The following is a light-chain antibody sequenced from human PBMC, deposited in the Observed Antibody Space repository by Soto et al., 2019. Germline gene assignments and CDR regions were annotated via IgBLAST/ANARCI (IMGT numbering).Light chain of an antibody. CDR3: HQYGSSPLYT. CDR1: QSVSSSY. CDR2: GAS. V-gene: IGKV3-20*01. Sequence: EIVLTQSPGTLSLSPGERATLSCRASQSVSSSYSAWYQQNPGEAPMLLIYGASSRSTGIPDRCSGSGSGTDFTLTIIRLEHEDFAVDYCHQYGSSPLYTFGQGTKLEIK. J-gene: IGKJ2*01.